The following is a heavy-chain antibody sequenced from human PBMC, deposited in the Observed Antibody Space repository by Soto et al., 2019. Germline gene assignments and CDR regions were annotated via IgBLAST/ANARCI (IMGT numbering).Heavy chain of an antibody. CDR1: GFTFNNYA. CDR3: AKDHMDVLRLLEWLLYEDS. D-gene: IGHD3-3*01. CDR2: IGGSGAST. V-gene: IGHV3-23*01. Sequence: EVQLLESGGGLVQPGGSLRLSCAASGFTFNNYAMSWVRQAPGKGLEWVSTIGGSGASTYYADSVKGRFTISRGNSKNTLYLKMNSLGAEDTAVYYCAKDHMDVLRLLEWLLYEDSWGQGTLVTVSS. J-gene: IGHJ4*02.